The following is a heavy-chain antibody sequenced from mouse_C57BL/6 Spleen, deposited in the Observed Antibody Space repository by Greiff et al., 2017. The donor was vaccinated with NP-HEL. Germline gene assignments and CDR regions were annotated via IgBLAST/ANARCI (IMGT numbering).Heavy chain of an antibody. Sequence: VQLQQPGAELVRPGSSVKLSCKASGYTFTSYWMHWVKQRPIQGLEWIGNIDPSDSETHYNQKFKDKATLTVDKSSSTAYMQRSILTSEDSAVYYGARPPYYYGSSYVDWYFDVWGTGTTVTVSS. J-gene: IGHJ1*03. CDR2: IDPSDSET. CDR1: GYTFTSYW. V-gene: IGHV1-52*01. CDR3: ARPPYYYGSSYVDWYFDV. D-gene: IGHD1-1*01.